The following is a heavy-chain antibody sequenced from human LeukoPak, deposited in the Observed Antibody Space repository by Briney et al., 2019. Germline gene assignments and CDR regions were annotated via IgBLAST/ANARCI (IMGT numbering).Heavy chain of an antibody. CDR3: ARAPRITMIVVVTDRGFDY. V-gene: IGHV1-18*01. CDR1: GYTFTSYG. D-gene: IGHD3-22*01. Sequence: ASVTVSCKASGYTFTSYGISWVRQAPGQGLEWMGWISAYNGNTNYAQKLQGRVTMTTDTSTSTAYMELRSLRSDDTAVYYCARAPRITMIVVVTDRGFDYWGQGTLVTVSS. CDR2: ISAYNGNT. J-gene: IGHJ4*02.